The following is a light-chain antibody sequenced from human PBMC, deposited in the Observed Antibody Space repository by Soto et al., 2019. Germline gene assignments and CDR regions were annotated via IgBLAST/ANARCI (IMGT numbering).Light chain of an antibody. J-gene: IGKJ1*01. CDR3: QQYNNWGT. CDR2: GAF. Sequence: EIVMTQSPATLSVSPGERATLSCRASQSVSSNLDWYQQKPGQAPRILIYGAFTRATGIPARFSGSGSGTEFALTDNRLQSEHFAVDYLQQYNNWGTFGQGTKVQIK. V-gene: IGKV3-15*01. CDR1: QSVSSN.